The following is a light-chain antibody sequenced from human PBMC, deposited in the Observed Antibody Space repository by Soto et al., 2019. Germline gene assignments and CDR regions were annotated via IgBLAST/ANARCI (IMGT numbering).Light chain of an antibody. J-gene: IGKJ1*01. CDR2: AAS. V-gene: IGKV1-39*01. CDR1: QSISSY. CDR3: QQYNSYPWT. Sequence: HLTHSPSSLSASVGDRVTITCRASQSISSYLNWYQQKPGKAPKLLVYAASSLQSGVLSRFSGSGSGTEFILTISSMQPDDFATDYCQQYNSYPWTFGQGTKV.